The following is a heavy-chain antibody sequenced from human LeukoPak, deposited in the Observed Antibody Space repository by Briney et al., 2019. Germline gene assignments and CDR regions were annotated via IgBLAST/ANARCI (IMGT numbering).Heavy chain of an antibody. Sequence: ASVKVSCKASGYTFSSYGISWVRQAPGQGLEWMGWISAYNGNTNYAQKLQGRVTMTTDTSTSTAYMELRSLRSDDTAVYYCARRVVGATTSPGGFDPWGQGTLVTVSS. CDR1: GYTFSSYG. D-gene: IGHD1-26*01. CDR2: ISAYNGNT. V-gene: IGHV1-18*04. CDR3: ARRVVGATTSPGGFDP. J-gene: IGHJ5*02.